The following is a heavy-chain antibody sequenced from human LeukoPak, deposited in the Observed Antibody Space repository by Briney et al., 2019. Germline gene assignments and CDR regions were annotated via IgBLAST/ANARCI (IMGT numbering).Heavy chain of an antibody. CDR2: IYYTGSA. D-gene: IGHD1-26*01. CDR3: ARDYRLTQIQY. V-gene: IGHV4-39*07. CDR1: GGSISSSSYY. J-gene: IGHJ1*01. Sequence: SETLSLTCTVSGGSISSSSYYWAWIRQPPGKGLEWIGSIYYTGSAYYNPSLESRVTISVDTSKNQFSLRLSSVTAADTAVYFWARDYRLTQIQYWGQGTLVTVSS.